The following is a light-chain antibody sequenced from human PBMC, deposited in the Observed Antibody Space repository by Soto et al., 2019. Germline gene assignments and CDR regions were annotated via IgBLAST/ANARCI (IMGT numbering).Light chain of an antibody. Sequence: IQMTQSPSSLSASVGDRVTITCWASQGISSWLAWYQQKPGKAPKLLIYAASSLQSGVPSRFSGSGSGTDFTLTISSLEPEDFAVYYCQQRRNWQVTFGQGTRLEIK. CDR3: QQRRNWQVT. V-gene: IGKV1-12*01. J-gene: IGKJ5*01. CDR2: AAS. CDR1: QGISSW.